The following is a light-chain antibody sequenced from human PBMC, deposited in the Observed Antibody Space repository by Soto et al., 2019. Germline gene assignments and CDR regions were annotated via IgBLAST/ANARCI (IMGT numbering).Light chain of an antibody. CDR2: GAS. V-gene: IGKV3-15*01. J-gene: IGKJ1*01. Sequence: IVLTQPPATLSVSTGQSPTLSCRASESISRNLAWYQQKPGQAPRLLIYGASTRASGIPARFSGSGSETEFTLSIGSLQSDDVAVYYCQQYNDWPPTFGQGTKVDIK. CDR3: QQYNDWPPT. CDR1: ESISRN.